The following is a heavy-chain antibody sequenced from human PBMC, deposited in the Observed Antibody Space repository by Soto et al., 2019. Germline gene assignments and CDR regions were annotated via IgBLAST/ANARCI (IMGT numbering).Heavy chain of an antibody. Sequence: GSLIGCWAAFRITFTSYAMTYVRQAPGKGLEWVSAISGSGGSEFYADSAKGRFTIARDNSKNTLYLQMKSLRAEDTALYYCAKGDTTMITDYYAMEVSGEGTTATVS. J-gene: IGHJ6*02. CDR3: AKGDTTMITDYYAMEV. D-gene: IGHD5-18*01. CDR1: RITFTSYA. CDR2: ISGSGGSE. V-gene: IGHV3-23*01.